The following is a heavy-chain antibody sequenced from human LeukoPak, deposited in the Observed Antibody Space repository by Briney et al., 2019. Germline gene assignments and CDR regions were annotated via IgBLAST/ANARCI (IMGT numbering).Heavy chain of an antibody. CDR3: ARDLRFLEWLLPYYYYGMDV. V-gene: IGHV3-23*01. D-gene: IGHD3-3*01. Sequence: PGGSLRLSCAASGFTFTSYGMNWVRQAPGKGLEWVSGITGSGGRTYYADSVTGRFTISRDISKNTLYLQMNSLRAEDTAVYYCARDLRFLEWLLPYYYYGMDVWGQGTTVTVSS. CDR1: GFTFTSYG. CDR2: ITGSGGRT. J-gene: IGHJ6*02.